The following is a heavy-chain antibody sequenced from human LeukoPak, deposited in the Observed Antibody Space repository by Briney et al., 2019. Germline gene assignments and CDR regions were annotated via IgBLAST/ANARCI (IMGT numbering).Heavy chain of an antibody. CDR2: ISQDGSAE. Sequence: GGFLRLSCVASGFAFSYYWMSLVRPAPGKGLGLVANISQDGSAEDYVDSVRGRFAISRDNAKRSLYLQMNSLSPEDTAVYYCANQAYSQFDYWGQGTLVSVSS. CDR1: GFAFSYYW. D-gene: IGHD4-11*01. J-gene: IGHJ4*02. CDR3: ANQAYSQFDY. V-gene: IGHV3-7*01.